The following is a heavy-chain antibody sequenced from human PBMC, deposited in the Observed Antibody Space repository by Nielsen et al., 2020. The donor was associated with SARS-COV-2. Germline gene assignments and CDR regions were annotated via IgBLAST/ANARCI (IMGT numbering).Heavy chain of an antibody. CDR3: AKAQAYDSSGYYSITYYFDY. CDR2: INWNSGSI. Sequence: GGSLRLSCAASGFTFDDYAMHWARQAPGKGLEWVSGINWNSGSIVYADSVKGRFTISRDNAKSSLYLQMNSLRAEDTALYYCAKAQAYDSSGYYSITYYFDYWGQGTLVTVSS. CDR1: GFTFDDYA. D-gene: IGHD3-22*01. V-gene: IGHV3-9*01. J-gene: IGHJ4*02.